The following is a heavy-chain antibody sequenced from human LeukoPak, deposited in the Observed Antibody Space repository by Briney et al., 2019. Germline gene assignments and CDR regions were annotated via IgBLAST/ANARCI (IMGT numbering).Heavy chain of an antibody. CDR2: ISSGGSYV. Sequence: GGSLRLSCTASGFTLSSYSMTWVRQAPGKGLEWVSSISSGGSYVYCADSVKGRFTTSRDNARNSLYLQMNSLRAEDTAVYYCARDPTVAEAWWGQGTQVTVSS. CDR3: ARDPTVAEAW. D-gene: IGHD6-13*01. J-gene: IGHJ4*02. V-gene: IGHV3-21*01. CDR1: GFTLSSYS.